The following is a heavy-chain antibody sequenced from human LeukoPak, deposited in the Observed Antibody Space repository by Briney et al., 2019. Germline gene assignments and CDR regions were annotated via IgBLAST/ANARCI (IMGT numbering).Heavy chain of an antibody. Sequence: ETLSLTCTVSGGSISSSSTYMTWVRQAPGKGLEWVSVIYSGGDTYYADSVKGRFTISRDNSKNTLYLQMNSLRAEDTAVYYCARGGYSSSSGSYYYHYGLDVWGQGTTVTVSS. J-gene: IGHJ6*02. D-gene: IGHD6-6*01. CDR2: IYSGGDT. CDR1: GGSISSSSTY. V-gene: IGHV3-66*01. CDR3: ARGGYSSSSGSYYYHYGLDV.